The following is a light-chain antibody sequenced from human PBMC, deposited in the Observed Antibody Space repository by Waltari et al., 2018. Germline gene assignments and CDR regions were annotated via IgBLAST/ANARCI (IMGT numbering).Light chain of an antibody. CDR2: DVN. V-gene: IGLV2-14*03. CDR1: SSDIGSYNF. J-gene: IGLJ2*01. CDR3: SSYTSSITSI. Sequence: QSALTQPASVSGSPGQSITIPCPGTSSDIGSYNFVSWYQQHPGQAPKLIIYDVNSRPSGVSNRFSGSKSGNTASLTISGLQAEDEADYYCSSYTSSITSIFGGGTKLTVL.